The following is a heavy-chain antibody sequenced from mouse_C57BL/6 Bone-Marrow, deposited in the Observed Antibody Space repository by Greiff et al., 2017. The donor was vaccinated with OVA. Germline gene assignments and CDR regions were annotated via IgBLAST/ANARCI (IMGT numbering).Heavy chain of an antibody. CDR2: ISYSGST. Sequence: EVHLVESGPGMVKPSQSLSLTCTVTGYSITSGYDWHWIRHFPGNKLEWMGYISYSGSTNYNPSLKSRISITHDTSKNHFFLKLNSVTTEDTATYYCAREDYGSSGAWFAYWGQGTLVTVSA. V-gene: IGHV3-1*01. J-gene: IGHJ3*01. D-gene: IGHD1-1*01. CDR1: GYSITSGYD. CDR3: AREDYGSSGAWFAY.